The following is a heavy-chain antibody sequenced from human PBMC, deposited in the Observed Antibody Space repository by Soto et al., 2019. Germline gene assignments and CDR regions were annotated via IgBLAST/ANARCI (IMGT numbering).Heavy chain of an antibody. CDR3: ARRGGFYGDYGYEYFHH. D-gene: IGHD4-17*01. J-gene: IGHJ1*01. CDR1: GFTFSSYW. CDR2: IKQDGSEK. V-gene: IGHV3-7*01. Sequence: GGSLRLSCAASGFTFSSYWMTWVRQAPGKGLEWVANIKQDGSEKYYVDSVKGRFTISRDNAKNSLYLQMNSLRAEDTAAYYCARRGGFYGDYGYEYFHHWGQGTLVTVSS.